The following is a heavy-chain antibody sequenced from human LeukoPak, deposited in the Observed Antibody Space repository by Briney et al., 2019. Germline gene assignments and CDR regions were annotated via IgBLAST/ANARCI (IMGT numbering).Heavy chain of an antibody. D-gene: IGHD3-22*01. CDR2: INSSGGST. Sequence: ASVKVSCKASGYTFTSYYMHWVRQAPGQGLEWMGIINSSGGSTSYAQKFQGRVTMTRDMSTSTVYMELSRLRSEDTAVYYCARGRSSDSKRYYYYIDVWGKGITVTVSS. V-gene: IGHV1-46*01. CDR1: GYTFTSYY. J-gene: IGHJ6*03. CDR3: ARGRSSDSKRYYYYIDV.